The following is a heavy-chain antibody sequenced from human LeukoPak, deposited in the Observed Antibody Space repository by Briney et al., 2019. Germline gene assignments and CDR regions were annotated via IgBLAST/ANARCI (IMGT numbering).Heavy chain of an antibody. CDR2: ISGSGGST. CDR1: GFTFSSYA. J-gene: IGHJ5*02. Sequence: PGGSLRLSCAASGFTFSSYAMSWVRQAPGKGLEWVSAISGSGGSTYYADSVKGRFTISRDNSKNTLYLQMNSLRAEDTAVYYCAKDLGYCSGGSCYGLDPWGQGTLVTVSS. V-gene: IGHV3-23*01. CDR3: AKDLGYCSGGSCYGLDP. D-gene: IGHD2-15*01.